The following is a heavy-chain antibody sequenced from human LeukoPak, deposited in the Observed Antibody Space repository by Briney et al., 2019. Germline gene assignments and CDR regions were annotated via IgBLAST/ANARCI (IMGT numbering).Heavy chain of an antibody. D-gene: IGHD1-1*01. CDR2: IKEDGSEE. CDR3: ATYINWVAGDV. V-gene: IGHV3-7*01. Sequence: PGGSLRLSCAVSEFTFSNSWMSWVRQGPGKGLEWVAAIKEDGSEEYYMDSVKGRFTISRDNAKNSLYLHMNSLRDEDTAVYHCATYINWVAGDVWGQGTAVSVPS. J-gene: IGHJ6*02. CDR1: EFTFSNSW.